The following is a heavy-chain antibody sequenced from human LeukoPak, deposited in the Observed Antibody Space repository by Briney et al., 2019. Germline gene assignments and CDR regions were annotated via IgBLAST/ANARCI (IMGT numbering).Heavy chain of an antibody. CDR2: IYHNGRT. J-gene: IGHJ4*02. Sequence: SETLSLTCTVSGYSISSGYYWGWARQPPGKGLEWIGSIYHNGRTYYNPSLESRVTISVDTSRNQFSLKLSSVTAAETAVYYCARASLGGSGDYYPFFDYWGQGTVGTVSS. V-gene: IGHV4-38-2*02. CDR1: GYSISSGYY. D-gene: IGHD3-10*01. CDR3: ARASLGGSGDYYPFFDY.